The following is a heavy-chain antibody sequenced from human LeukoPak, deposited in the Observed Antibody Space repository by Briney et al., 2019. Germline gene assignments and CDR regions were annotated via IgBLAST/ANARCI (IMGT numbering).Heavy chain of an antibody. J-gene: IGHJ4*02. CDR3: ARDLLSDDY. CDR2: ISSSGSTI. Sequence: GGSLRLSCAASGFTFSSYEMNWVRQAPGKGLEWVSYISSSGSTIYYADSVKGRFTISRDNAKNSLYLQMNSLRAEDTAVYCCARDLLSDDYWGQGTLVTVSS. CDR1: GFTFSSYE. V-gene: IGHV3-48*03. D-gene: IGHD2-15*01.